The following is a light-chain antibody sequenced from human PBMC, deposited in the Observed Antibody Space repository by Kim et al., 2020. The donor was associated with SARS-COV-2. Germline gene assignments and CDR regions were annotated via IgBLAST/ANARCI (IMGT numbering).Light chain of an antibody. Sequence: QLVLTQPPSVSGAPGQRVTISCTGSSSNIGAGYDVHWYQQVPGTTPKLLIYTNNRRPSGVPDRFSGSKSGTSASLAITGLQAEDEADYYCQSYDSSLGGSVFGGGTKVTVL. CDR1: SSNIGAGYD. CDR2: TNN. CDR3: QSYDSSLGGSV. J-gene: IGLJ3*02. V-gene: IGLV1-40*01.